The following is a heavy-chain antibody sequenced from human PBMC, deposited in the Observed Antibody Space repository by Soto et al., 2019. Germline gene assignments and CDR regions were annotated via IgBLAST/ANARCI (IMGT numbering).Heavy chain of an antibody. CDR1: GGYISSGGYY. D-gene: IGHD3-3*01. V-gene: IGHV4-31*03. J-gene: IGHJ5*02. CDR3: ARGYSYYDFWSGSPDGGWFDP. Sequence: PSETLSLTCTVSGGYISSGGYYWSWIRQHPGKGLEWIGYIYYSGSTYYNPSLKSRVTISVDTSKNQFSLKLSSVTAADTAVYYCARGYSYYDFWSGSPDGGWFDPWGQGTLVTVSS. CDR2: IYYSGST.